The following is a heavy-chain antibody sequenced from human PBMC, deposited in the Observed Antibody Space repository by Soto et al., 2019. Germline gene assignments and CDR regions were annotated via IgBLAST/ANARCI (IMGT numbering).Heavy chain of an antibody. V-gene: IGHV1-69*01. D-gene: IGHD2-15*01. Sequence: QVQLVQSGAEVKKPGSSVKVSCKASGGTFSSYAISWMRQAPGQGLEWMGGIIPIFGTANYAQKFQGRVTITADESTSTAYMELSSLRSEDTAVYYCARDIYCSGGSCYSGAFDIWGQGTMVTVSS. CDR3: ARDIYCSGGSCYSGAFDI. CDR2: IIPIFGTA. CDR1: GGTFSSYA. J-gene: IGHJ3*02.